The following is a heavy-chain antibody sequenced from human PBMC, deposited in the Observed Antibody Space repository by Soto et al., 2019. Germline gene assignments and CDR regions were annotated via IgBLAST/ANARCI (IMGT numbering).Heavy chain of an antibody. J-gene: IGHJ5*02. V-gene: IGHV1-2*02. CDR2: INPNSGGT. CDR1: GYTFTGYY. Sequence: ASVKVSCKASGYTFTGYYMHWVRQAPGQGLEWMGWINPNSGGTNYAQKFQGRVTMTRDTSISTAYMELSRLRSDDTAVYYCARHRDTAMGDNWFDPWGQGTLVTVSS. CDR3: ARHRDTAMGDNWFDP. D-gene: IGHD5-18*01.